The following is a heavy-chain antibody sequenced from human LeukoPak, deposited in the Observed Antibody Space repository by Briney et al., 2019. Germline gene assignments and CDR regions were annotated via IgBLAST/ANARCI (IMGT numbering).Heavy chain of an antibody. CDR2: INAGNGNT. CDR1: GYTFTSYA. V-gene: IGHV1-3*01. D-gene: IGHD2-15*01. J-gene: IGHJ6*02. CDR3: ARDATYCSGGTCSYYGLDV. Sequence: ASVKVSCNASGYTFTSYAMHWVRQAPGQRLEWMGWINAGNGNTKYSQKFQGRVTISRDTSASTTYMELSSLRSEDTAVYYCARDATYCSGGTCSYYGLDVWGQGTTVTVSS.